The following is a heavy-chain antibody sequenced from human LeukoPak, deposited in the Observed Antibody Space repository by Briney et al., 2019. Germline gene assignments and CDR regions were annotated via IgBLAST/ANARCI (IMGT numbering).Heavy chain of an antibody. CDR1: GFTFSDYY. CDR2: ISSSSNNI. Sequence: PGGSLRLSCAASGFTFSDYYMTWIRQAPGKGLEWVSYISSSSNNIHYANSVRGRFTISRDNAKNSVYLQMNSLRAEDTAVYYCARETKDSRTRTKKGFDYWGQGTLVTVSS. D-gene: IGHD2-2*01. CDR3: ARETKDSRTRTKKGFDY. V-gene: IGHV3-11*04. J-gene: IGHJ4*02.